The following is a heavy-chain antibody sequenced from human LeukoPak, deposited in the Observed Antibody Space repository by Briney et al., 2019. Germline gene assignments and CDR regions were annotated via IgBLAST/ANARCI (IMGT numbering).Heavy chain of an antibody. CDR2: ISGGGVST. J-gene: IGHJ4*02. V-gene: IGHV3-23*01. D-gene: IGHD4-23*01. CDR3: AKWAARGNGLPRSYFDD. Sequence: GGSLRLSCAASGFTFNIYAMTWVRRAPGKGLEWVSGISGGGVSTYYADSVKGRFTISRDNSKNTLYLQMNSLRVEDTAVYYCAKWAARGNGLPRSYFDDWGQGTLVTVSS. CDR1: GFTFNIYA.